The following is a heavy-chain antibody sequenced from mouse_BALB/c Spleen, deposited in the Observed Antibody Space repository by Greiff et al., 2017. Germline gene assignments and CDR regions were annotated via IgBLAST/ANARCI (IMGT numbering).Heavy chain of an antibody. Sequence: QVQLQQSGAELMKPGASVKISCKATGYTFSSYWIEWVKQRPGHGLEWIGEILPGSGSTNYNEKFKGKATFTADTSSNTAYMQLSSLTSEDSAVYYCARMITTGDYYAMDYWGQGTSVTVSS. CDR3: ARMITTGDYYAMDY. D-gene: IGHD2-4*01. CDR1: GYTFSSYW. J-gene: IGHJ4*01. V-gene: IGHV1-9*01. CDR2: ILPGSGST.